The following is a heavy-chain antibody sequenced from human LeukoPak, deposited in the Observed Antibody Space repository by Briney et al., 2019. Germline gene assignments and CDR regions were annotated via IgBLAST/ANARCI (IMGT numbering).Heavy chain of an antibody. CDR3: ARGDRDPSRLDY. CDR2: VYYTGST. D-gene: IGHD1-26*01. CDR1: GGSISTYY. J-gene: IGHJ4*02. Sequence: SETLSLTCTVSGGSISTYYWSWIRQTPGKGLEWIGYVYYTGSTNSNPSLKSRVTISVDTSKNQVSLKLTSVTAADTAVYYCARGDRDPSRLDYWGQGTLVTVSS. V-gene: IGHV4-59*01.